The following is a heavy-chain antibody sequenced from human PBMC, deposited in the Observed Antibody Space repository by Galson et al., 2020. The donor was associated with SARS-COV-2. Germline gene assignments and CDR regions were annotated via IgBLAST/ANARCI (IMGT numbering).Heavy chain of an antibody. D-gene: IGHD2-2*02. CDR1: GGTFSSYA. CDR2: IIPIFGTA. J-gene: IGHJ2*01. CDR3: ASSTDIVVVPAAIRDSGWYFDL. V-gene: IGHV1-69*13. Sequence: SVKVSCKASGGTFSSYAISWVRQAPGQGLEWMGGIIPIFGTANYAQKFQGRVTITADESTSTAYMELSSLRSEDTAVYYCASSTDIVVVPAAIRDSGWYFDLWGRGTLVTVSS.